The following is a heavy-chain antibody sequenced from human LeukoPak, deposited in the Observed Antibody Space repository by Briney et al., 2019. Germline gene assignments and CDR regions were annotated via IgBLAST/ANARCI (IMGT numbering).Heavy chain of an antibody. CDR2: IYYSGST. J-gene: IGHJ4*02. Sequence: SETLSLTCTVSGGSISSYYWSWIRQPPGKGLEWIGYIYYSGSTNYNPSLKSRVTISVDTSKNQFSLKLSSVTAADTAVYYCARGSYDFWCGYYTGPFDYWGQGTLVTVSS. D-gene: IGHD3-3*01. CDR1: GGSISSYY. CDR3: ARGSYDFWCGYYTGPFDY. V-gene: IGHV4-59*08.